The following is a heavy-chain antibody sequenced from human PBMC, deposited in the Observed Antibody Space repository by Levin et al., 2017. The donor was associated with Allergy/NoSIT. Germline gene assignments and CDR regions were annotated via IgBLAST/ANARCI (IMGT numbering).Heavy chain of an antibody. CDR3: AKDHYYDTTGYPYYFDY. Sequence: GGSLRLSCAASGFIFNMYAMSWVRQAPGKRLEWVSAISGSGGTTYYADSVKGRFTISRDNSKNTLYLQMNSLRAEDTAVYYCAKDHYYDTTGYPYYFDYWGQGTLVTVSS. D-gene: IGHD3-22*01. J-gene: IGHJ4*02. CDR2: ISGSGGTT. V-gene: IGHV3-23*01. CDR1: GFIFNMYA.